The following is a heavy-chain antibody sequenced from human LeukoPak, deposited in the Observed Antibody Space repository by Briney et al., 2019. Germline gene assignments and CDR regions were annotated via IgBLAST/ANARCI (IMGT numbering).Heavy chain of an antibody. CDR2: INHSGST. Sequence: SETLSLTCAVYGGSFSGYYWSWIRQPPGKGLEWIGEINHSGSTNYKPSLKSRVTISVDTSKNQFSLKLSSVTAADTAVYYCARAGLFTHYYGSGSYFGRFDYWGQGTLVTVSS. D-gene: IGHD3-10*01. J-gene: IGHJ4*02. CDR3: ARAGLFTHYYGSGSYFGRFDY. V-gene: IGHV4-34*01. CDR1: GGSFSGYY.